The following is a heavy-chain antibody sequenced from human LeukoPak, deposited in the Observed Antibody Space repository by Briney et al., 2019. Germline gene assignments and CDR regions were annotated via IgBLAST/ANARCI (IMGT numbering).Heavy chain of an antibody. D-gene: IGHD2-15*01. J-gene: IGHJ6*04. V-gene: IGHV4-59*01. Sequence: SETLSLTCPVTGCTNSSYYWSWLRQPPGKGLEWMGYIYYSGRTNYNLSLKSRVTISLDTSKNQFSLKRSSVSAAGTAVYYCARAASRISGYYYGMDVGGKGTTVTVSS. CDR1: GCTNSSYY. CDR2: IYYSGRT. CDR3: ARAASRISGYYYGMDV.